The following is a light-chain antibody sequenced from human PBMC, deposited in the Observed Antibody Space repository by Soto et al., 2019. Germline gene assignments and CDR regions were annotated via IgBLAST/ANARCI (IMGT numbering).Light chain of an antibody. Sequence: EIVLTQSPGTLSLSPGERATLSCRASQSFAGTYLAWYQQKPGQAPRLLIYDVSTRGTCIPDRFSGSGSGTDFTLTLSRLEPEDFAVYYCQQYGSSPRAFGNGTKVEIK. CDR1: QSFAGTY. CDR3: QQYGSSPRA. J-gene: IGKJ1*01. V-gene: IGKV3-20*01. CDR2: DVS.